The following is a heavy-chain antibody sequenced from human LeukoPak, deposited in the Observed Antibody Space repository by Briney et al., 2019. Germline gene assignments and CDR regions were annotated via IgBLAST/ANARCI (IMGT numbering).Heavy chain of an antibody. D-gene: IGHD5-18*01. CDR2: ISAYNGNT. CDR1: GYTFTSYG. CDR3: ARVLGIQLWGSSDY. Sequence: ASVKASCKASGYTFTSYGTTWVRQAPGQGLEWMGWISAYNGNTNYAQKFQDRVTMTTDTSTSTAYMELRSLRSDDTAMYYCARVLGIQLWGSSDYWGQGTLVTVPS. J-gene: IGHJ4*02. V-gene: IGHV1-18*01.